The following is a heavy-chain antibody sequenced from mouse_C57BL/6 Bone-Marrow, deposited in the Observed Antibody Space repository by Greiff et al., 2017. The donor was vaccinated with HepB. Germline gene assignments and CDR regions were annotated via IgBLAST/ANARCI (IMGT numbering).Heavy chain of an antibody. Sequence: QVQLQQSGAELARPGASVKLSCKASGYTFPSYGISWVKQRTGQGLEWIGEIYPRSGNTYYNEKFKGKATLTADKSSSTAYMELRSLTSEDSAVYFCARSSYYGYDDGFDYWGQGTTLTVSS. D-gene: IGHD2-2*01. CDR2: IYPRSGNT. CDR1: GYTFPSYG. J-gene: IGHJ2*01. V-gene: IGHV1-81*01. CDR3: ARSSYYGYDDGFDY.